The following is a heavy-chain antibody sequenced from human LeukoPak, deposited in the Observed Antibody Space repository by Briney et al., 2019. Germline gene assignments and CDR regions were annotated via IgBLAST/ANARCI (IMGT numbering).Heavy chain of an antibody. CDR2: IRNKAHGGTT. D-gene: IGHD3-10*01. CDR1: GFTFGDYV. J-gene: IGHJ6*02. CDR3: TSVWFGGFGYYYGMDV. V-gene: IGHV3-49*04. Sequence: GGSLRLSCTASGFTFGDYVMSWVRQAPGKGLEWVGFIRNKAHGGTTEYAASVKGRFTISRDDSKSIAYLQMNSLKTEDTAVYYCTSVWFGGFGYYYGMDVWGQGTTVTVSS.